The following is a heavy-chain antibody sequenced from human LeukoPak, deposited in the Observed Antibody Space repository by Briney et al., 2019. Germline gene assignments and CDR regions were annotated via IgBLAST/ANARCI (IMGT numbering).Heavy chain of an antibody. CDR1: GFTLITYW. Sequence: GGSLRLSCAASGFTLITYWLTWVGQAPGKGLEGVANINQDGSEKYYVGSVKGRFTISRDNARNSLYLQMNSLRVEDTAVYYCARRTEVWKSYGSYYYYMDVWGKGTTVTVSS. CDR2: INQDGSEK. D-gene: IGHD1-26*01. J-gene: IGHJ6*03. CDR3: ARRTEVWKSYGSYYYYMDV. V-gene: IGHV3-7*01.